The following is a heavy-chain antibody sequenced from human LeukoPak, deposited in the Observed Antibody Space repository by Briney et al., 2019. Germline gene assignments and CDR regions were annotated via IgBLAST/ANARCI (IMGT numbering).Heavy chain of an antibody. D-gene: IGHD1-1*01. Sequence: SETLSLTCTVSGYSISSSSYYWGWIRQPPGKGLEWIGSIYYSGSTYYNPSLKSRVTISVDTSKNQFSLKLSSVTAADTAVYYCARALLRIPQIPTTFDIWGQGTMVTVSS. J-gene: IGHJ3*02. V-gene: IGHV4-39*07. CDR3: ARALLRIPQIPTTFDI. CDR2: IYYSGST. CDR1: GYSISSSSYY.